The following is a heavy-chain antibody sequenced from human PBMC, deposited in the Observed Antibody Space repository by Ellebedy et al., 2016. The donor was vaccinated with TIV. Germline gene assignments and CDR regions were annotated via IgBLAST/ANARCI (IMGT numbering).Heavy chain of an antibody. V-gene: IGHV3-66*01. CDR1: GFNVSTNY. D-gene: IGHD3-3*01. Sequence: GGSLRLSCAVSGFNVSTNYMTWVRQAPGRGLEWVSILNSGGATDYADSVKGRFIISRDDVKNTLHLQMGSLRVEDMGLYYCARARGILEWFTDSWGQGTLVTVSS. CDR2: LNSGGAT. CDR3: ARARGILEWFTDS. J-gene: IGHJ4*02.